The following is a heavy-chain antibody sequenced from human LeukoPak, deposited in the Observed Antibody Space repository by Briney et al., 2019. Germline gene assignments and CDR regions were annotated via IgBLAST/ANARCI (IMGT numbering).Heavy chain of an antibody. CDR1: GFMFSSNW. V-gene: IGHV3-7*01. Sequence: RGSLRLSCAASGFMFSSNWMSWVRLAPGKGLEWVANIKEDGTETYYVDSVKGRFTISRDNAKNSLYLQMNSLRAEDTAVYYCAREEKYSSGFNYYYGMDVWGQGTTVTVSS. CDR3: AREEKYSSGFNYYYGMDV. CDR2: IKEDGTET. J-gene: IGHJ6*02. D-gene: IGHD6-19*01.